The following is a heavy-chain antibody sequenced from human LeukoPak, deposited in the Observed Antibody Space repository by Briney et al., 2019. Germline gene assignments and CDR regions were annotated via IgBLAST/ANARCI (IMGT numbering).Heavy chain of an antibody. CDR3: ASPQHMRVVRGVNYYMDV. CDR1: GGTFSSYA. V-gene: IGHV1-69*05. J-gene: IGHJ6*03. Sequence: SVTVSCKASGGTFSSYAISWVRQAPGQGLEWMGGINPIFGTANYAQNFQGRVTITTDESTSTAYMELSSLRSEDTAVYYCASPQHMRVVRGVNYYMDVWGKGTTVTVSS. CDR2: INPIFGTA. D-gene: IGHD3-10*01.